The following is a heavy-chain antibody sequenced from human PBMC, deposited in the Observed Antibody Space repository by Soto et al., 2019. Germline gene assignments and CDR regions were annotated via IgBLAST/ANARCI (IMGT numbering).Heavy chain of an antibody. J-gene: IGHJ5*02. D-gene: IGHD3-22*01. V-gene: IGHV1-69*10. CDR2: IIPIFGIA. CDR1: GGTFSSYA. Sequence: ASVKVSCKASGGTFSSYAISWVRQAPGQGLEWMGGIIPIFGIANYAQKFQGRVTITADKSTSTAYMELSSLRSEDTAVYYCAREGLTRGYSYGYYYDSSGYYWFDPWGQGTLVTVSS. CDR3: AREGLTRGYSYGYYYDSSGYYWFDP.